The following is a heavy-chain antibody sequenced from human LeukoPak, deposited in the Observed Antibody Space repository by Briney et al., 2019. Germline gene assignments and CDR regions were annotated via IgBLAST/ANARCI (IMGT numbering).Heavy chain of an antibody. CDR1: GFTFSSYA. Sequence: QAGGSLRLSCAASGFTFSSYAMSWVRQAPGKGLEWVSAISGSGGSTYYADSVKGRFTISRDNSKNTLYLQMNSLRAEDTAVYYCIRDFLTVTTNDYWGQGTLVTVSS. J-gene: IGHJ4*02. D-gene: IGHD4-11*01. CDR3: IRDFLTVTTNDY. CDR2: ISGSGGST. V-gene: IGHV3-23*01.